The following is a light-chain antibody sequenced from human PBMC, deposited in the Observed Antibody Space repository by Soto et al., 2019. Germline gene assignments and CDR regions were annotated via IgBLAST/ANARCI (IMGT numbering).Light chain of an antibody. CDR3: QQYYSFPRT. CDR1: QTISSY. J-gene: IGKJ1*01. V-gene: IGKV1-39*01. CDR2: AAS. Sequence: DIQMTQSASSLSASVGDRVTITCRASQTISSYLNWYQEKPGKAPELLIYAASTLQSGVPSRFSGSGSGTDFTLTISCLQSEDFATYYCQQYYSFPRTFGQGTKVDI.